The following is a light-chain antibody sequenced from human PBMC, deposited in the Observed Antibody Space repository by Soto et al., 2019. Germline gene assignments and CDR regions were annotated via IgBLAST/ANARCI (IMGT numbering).Light chain of an antibody. J-gene: IGLJ2*01. CDR2: DNN. CDR3: ATWDGSLPGEV. V-gene: IGLV1-51*01. Sequence: QSVLTQSPSVSAAPGQKVTISCSGSSSNIGNNYVSWYQQLPGTAPKLLIYDNNKRPSAIPDRFSGSQSGTSGTLDITGLQTGDEADYYCATWDGSLPGEVFGGGTKLTVL. CDR1: SSNIGNNY.